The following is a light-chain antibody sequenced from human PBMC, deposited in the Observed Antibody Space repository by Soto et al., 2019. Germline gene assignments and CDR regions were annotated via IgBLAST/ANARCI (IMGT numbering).Light chain of an antibody. CDR1: DSVGSY. J-gene: IGKJ1*01. V-gene: IGKV3-11*01. CDR2: HAS. Sequence: EVVLTQSPATLSLSPGESATLSCRASDSVGSYLAWYQQRPGQAPRLVVYHASTRATGIPARFSGSGSGTDFTLTISSLEPEDFAVYYCQQGGNRPPRTFGQGTKVEVK. CDR3: QQGGNRPPRT.